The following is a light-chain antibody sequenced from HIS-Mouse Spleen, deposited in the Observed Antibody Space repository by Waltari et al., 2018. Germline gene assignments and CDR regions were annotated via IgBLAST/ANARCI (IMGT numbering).Light chain of an antibody. Sequence: QSVLTQPPSASGTPGQRVTISCSGSSSNIGSNTVNWYQQLPGPAPKLLIHSNNQRPSGVPDRVSGSKSGTSASLAISGLQSEDEADYYCAAWDDSLNEVFGGGTKLTVL. V-gene: IGLV1-44*01. CDR2: SNN. J-gene: IGLJ3*02. CDR3: AAWDDSLNEV. CDR1: SSNIGSNT.